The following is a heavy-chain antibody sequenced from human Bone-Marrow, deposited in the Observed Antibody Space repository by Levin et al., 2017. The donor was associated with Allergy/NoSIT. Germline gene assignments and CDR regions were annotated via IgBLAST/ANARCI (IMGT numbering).Heavy chain of an antibody. CDR1: GVSIDNYY. D-gene: IGHD3-22*01. Sequence: PSETLSLTCSVSGVSIDNYYWSWIRQPAGNGLQWVGRIFSSGITNYNPSLQSRVTLSIDTSKSQVSLKLTYLTAADTAVYYCARVNFYDRSGGSGSGFDIWGQGTMVTVSS. CDR2: IFSSGIT. J-gene: IGHJ3*02. V-gene: IGHV4-4*07. CDR3: ARVNFYDRSGGSGSGFDI.